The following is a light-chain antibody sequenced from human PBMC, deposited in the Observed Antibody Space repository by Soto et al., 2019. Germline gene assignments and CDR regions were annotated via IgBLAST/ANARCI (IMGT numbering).Light chain of an antibody. J-gene: IGLJ2*01. CDR1: VLAKKY. V-gene: IGLV3-27*01. Sequence: SYELTQPSSVSVSPGQTARITCSGDVLAKKYARWFQQKPGQAPVLLIYNDSERPSGIPERFSGSGSGTTVTLTISGAQVEDEADYYCYSAACIDLVVFGGGTKLTVL. CDR3: YSAACIDLVV. CDR2: NDS.